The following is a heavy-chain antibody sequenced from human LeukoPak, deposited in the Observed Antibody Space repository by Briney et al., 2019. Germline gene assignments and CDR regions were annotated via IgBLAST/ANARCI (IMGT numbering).Heavy chain of an antibody. D-gene: IGHD5-12*01. CDR2: ISYDGSNK. CDR3: AKRPGYGFDY. V-gene: IGHV3-30*18. CDR1: GFSFSSYD. Sequence: GGSLRLSCAASGFSFSSYDMLWVRQAPAKGLEWVAVISYDGSNKYYADSVKGRFTISRDNSKNTLSLQMNSLRPEDTAVYYCAKRPGYGFDYWGQGTLVTVSS. J-gene: IGHJ4*02.